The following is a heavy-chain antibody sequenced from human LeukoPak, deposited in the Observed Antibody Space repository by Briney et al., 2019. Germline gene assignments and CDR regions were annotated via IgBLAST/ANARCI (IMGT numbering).Heavy chain of an antibody. J-gene: IGHJ6*03. V-gene: IGHV3-23*01. D-gene: IGHD3-3*01. CDR2: ISGSGGST. CDR1: GFTFSSYA. CDR3: AKRNDFWSGPYYYYYMDV. Sequence: PGGSLRLSCAASGFTFSSYAMSWVRQAPGKRLEWVSAISGSGGSTYYADSVKGRFTISRDNSKNTLYLQMNSLRAEDTAVYYCAKRNDFWSGPYYYYYMDVWGKGTTVTVSS.